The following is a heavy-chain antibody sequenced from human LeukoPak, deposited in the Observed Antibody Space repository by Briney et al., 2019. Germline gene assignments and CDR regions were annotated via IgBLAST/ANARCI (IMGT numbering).Heavy chain of an antibody. Sequence: SETLSLTCTVSGGSISSYYWGWIRQPPGKGLEWIGSIYYSGSTYYNPSLKSRVTISVDTSKNQFSLKLSSVTAADTAVYYCARGLAVAGTTRERNAFDIWGQGTMVTVSS. D-gene: IGHD6-19*01. V-gene: IGHV4-39*07. CDR3: ARGLAVAGTTRERNAFDI. J-gene: IGHJ3*02. CDR2: IYYSGST. CDR1: GGSISSYY.